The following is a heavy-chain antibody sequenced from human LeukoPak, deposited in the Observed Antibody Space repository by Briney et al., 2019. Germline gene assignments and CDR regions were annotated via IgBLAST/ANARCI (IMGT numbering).Heavy chain of an antibody. CDR1: GYTFTGYY. CDR2: INPNSGGT. D-gene: IGHD6-6*01. J-gene: IGHJ5*02. Sequence: ASVKVSCKASGYTFTGYYMHWVRQAPGQGLEWMGWINPNSGGTNYAQKFQGRVTMTRDTSISTAYMELSRLGSDDTAVYYCARDQVAARPEGWFDPWGQGTLVTVSS. V-gene: IGHV1-2*02. CDR3: ARDQVAARPEGWFDP.